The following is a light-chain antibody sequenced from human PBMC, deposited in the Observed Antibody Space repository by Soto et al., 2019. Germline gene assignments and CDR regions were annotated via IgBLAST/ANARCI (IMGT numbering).Light chain of an antibody. Sequence: QPVLTQSSSASASLGSSVKLTRTLSSGYSTYIIAWHQQQPGKAPRYLMKVERSGSYNKGSGVPDRFSGSSSGADRYLTISNLQSEDEADYYCETWDSNTFVVFGGGTKVTVL. CDR1: SGYSTYI. J-gene: IGLJ2*01. V-gene: IGLV4-60*03. CDR3: ETWDSNTFVV. CDR2: VERSGSY.